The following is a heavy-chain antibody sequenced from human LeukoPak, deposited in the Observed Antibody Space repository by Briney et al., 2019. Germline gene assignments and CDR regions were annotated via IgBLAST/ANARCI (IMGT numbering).Heavy chain of an antibody. V-gene: IGHV1-18*04. Sequence: ASVKVFCKASGYTFTGYYMHWMRQAPGQGLEWMGWISGYNGNTNYAQMVQGRVTMTTDTSTSTAYMELRSLRSDDTAMYYCARDVGDIVTIPAAITVPWGQGTLVTVSS. D-gene: IGHD2-2*01. CDR2: ISGYNGNT. CDR3: ARDVGDIVTIPAAITVP. CDR1: GYTFTGYY. J-gene: IGHJ5*02.